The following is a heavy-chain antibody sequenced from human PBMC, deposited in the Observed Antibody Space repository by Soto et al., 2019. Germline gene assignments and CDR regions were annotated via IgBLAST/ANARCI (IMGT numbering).Heavy chain of an antibody. Sequence: ASVKVSCKASGYTFTGYYMHWVRQAPGQGLEWMGWINPNSGGTNYAQKFQGRVTMTRDTSISTAYMELSRLRSDDTAVYYCAREFVAARTKGRPAGYYYYGMDVWGQGTTVTVSS. CDR1: GYTFTGYY. CDR2: INPNSGGT. D-gene: IGHD6-6*01. V-gene: IGHV1-2*02. J-gene: IGHJ6*02. CDR3: AREFVAARTKGRPAGYYYYGMDV.